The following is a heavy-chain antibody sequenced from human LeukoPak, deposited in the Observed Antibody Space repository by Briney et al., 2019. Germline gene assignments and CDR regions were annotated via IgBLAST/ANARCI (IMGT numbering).Heavy chain of an antibody. J-gene: IGHJ2*01. CDR3: ARGQYHLLYWYFDL. CDR2: IYSSGST. Sequence: PSETLSLTCTVSGGSISSYYWSWIRQPAGKGLEWIGHIYSSGSTNYNPSLKSRVTMSVDTSKNQFSLKLSSVTAADTAVYYCARGQYHLLYWYFDLWGRGTLVTVSS. D-gene: IGHD2-2*01. CDR1: GGSISSYY. V-gene: IGHV4-4*07.